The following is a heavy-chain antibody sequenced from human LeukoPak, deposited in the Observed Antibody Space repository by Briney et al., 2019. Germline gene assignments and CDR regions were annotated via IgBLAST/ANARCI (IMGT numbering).Heavy chain of an antibody. CDR3: ARLPDVSAWPFHY. V-gene: IGHV4-59*01. D-gene: IGHD6-19*01. CDR1: DDSISRDF. Sequence: PSETLSLTCTASDDSISRDFWTWMRQPPGKGLEWIGYIRYSGRTEYNPSLKSRVTISIQTYKHEFSQNLISVTAAATAIYYCARLPDVSAWPFHYWGQGILVTVSS. CDR2: IRYSGRT. J-gene: IGHJ4*02.